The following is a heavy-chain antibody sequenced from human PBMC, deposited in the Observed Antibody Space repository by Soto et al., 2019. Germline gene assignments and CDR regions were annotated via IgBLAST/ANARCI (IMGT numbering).Heavy chain of an antibody. CDR1: GFTSSNYW. V-gene: IGHV3-74*01. Sequence: PGGSLRLSCAASGFTSSNYWMHWVRQDPGKALAWVSRINPDGSSTSYADSVKGRFTISRDDAKNTLYLQMNSLRVEDSAVYYCVRFTTVTTFNSYGMDVWGQGTTVTVSS. J-gene: IGHJ6*02. D-gene: IGHD4-4*01. CDR2: INPDGSST. CDR3: VRFTTVTTFNSYGMDV.